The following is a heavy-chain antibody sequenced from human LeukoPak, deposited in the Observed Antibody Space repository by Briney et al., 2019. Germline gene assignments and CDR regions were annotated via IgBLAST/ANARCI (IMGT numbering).Heavy chain of an antibody. J-gene: IGHJ4*02. D-gene: IGHD5-24*01. CDR1: GGSISSYY. CDR3: ARRDGYNYYFDY. V-gene: IGHV4-59*08. Sequence: PSETLFLTCTVSGGSISSYYWSWIRQPPGKGLEWIGYIYYSGSTNYNPSLKSRVTISVDTSKNQFSLKLSSVTAADTAVYYCARRDGYNYYFDYWGQGTLVTVSS. CDR2: IYYSGST.